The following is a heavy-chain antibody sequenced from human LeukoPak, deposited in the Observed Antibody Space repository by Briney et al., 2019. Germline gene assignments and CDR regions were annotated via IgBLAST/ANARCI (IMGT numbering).Heavy chain of an antibody. J-gene: IGHJ4*02. CDR3: ARGPPPWYQAFDY. CDR2: IIPIFGTA. Sequence: ASVKVSCQPSGGTFSSYAIRWVRPAPGQGLEWMGGIIPIFGTANYAQKFQGRVTITADESTSTAYMELSSLRSEDTAVYYCARGPPPWYQAFDYWGQGTLVTVSS. D-gene: IGHD2-2*01. V-gene: IGHV1-69*13. CDR1: GGTFSSYA.